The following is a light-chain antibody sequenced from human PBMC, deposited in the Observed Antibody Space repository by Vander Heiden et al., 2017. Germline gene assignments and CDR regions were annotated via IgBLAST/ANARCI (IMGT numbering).Light chain of an antibody. J-gene: IGLJ1*01. V-gene: IGLV2-8*01. CDR3: ISYARSNYLV. CDR1: SSDVGGYNY. Sequence: GPSVTISCTGTSSDVGGYNYVSWYQQHPGKAPKLMIYEVNRRPSGVPDRFAGSKSGNTGSLTVCGLQAESEADYSCISYARSNYLVFGTGTKVTVL. CDR2: EVN.